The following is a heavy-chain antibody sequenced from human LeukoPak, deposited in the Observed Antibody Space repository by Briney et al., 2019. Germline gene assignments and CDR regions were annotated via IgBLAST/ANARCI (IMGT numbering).Heavy chain of an antibody. CDR1: GFSFSNYN. J-gene: IGHJ4*02. D-gene: IGHD3-16*01. CDR3: ASYVADYFDY. CDR2: IKQDGSEK. Sequence: GGSLRLSCAASGFSFSNYNMNWVRQAPGKGLEWVANIKQDGSEKYYVDSVKGRFTISRDNAKNSLYLQMNSLRAEDTAVYYCASYVADYFDYWGQGTLVTVSS. V-gene: IGHV3-7*01.